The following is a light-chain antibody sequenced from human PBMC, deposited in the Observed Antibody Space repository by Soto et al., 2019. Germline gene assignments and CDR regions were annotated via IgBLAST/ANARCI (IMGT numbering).Light chain of an antibody. CDR2: EVS. CDR1: SSDVGGHNF. CDR3: SSYTTTNTLV. V-gene: IGLV2-14*01. Sequence: QSVLTQPASVSGSPGQSITISCTGTSSDVGGHNFVSWYQHHPGKVPKLMLYEVSNRPSGVSSRFSGSKSGNTASLTISGLQAEEEADYYCSSYTTTNTLVFGTGTKVTVL. J-gene: IGLJ1*01.